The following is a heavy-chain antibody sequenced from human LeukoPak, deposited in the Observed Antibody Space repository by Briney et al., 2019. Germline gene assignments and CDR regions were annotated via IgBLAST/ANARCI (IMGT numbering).Heavy chain of an antibody. D-gene: IGHD6-13*01. CDR1: GFTFSSYA. J-gene: IGHJ4*02. CDR2: ISGSGGST. CDR3: ARAGGPGTVDH. Sequence: GGSLRLSCAASGFTFSSYAMSWVRQAPGKGLKWVSAISGSGGSTYYADSVKGRFTISRDNAKNSLYLQVNSLRAEDTAVYHCARAGGPGTVDHWGQGTLVTVSS. V-gene: IGHV3-23*01.